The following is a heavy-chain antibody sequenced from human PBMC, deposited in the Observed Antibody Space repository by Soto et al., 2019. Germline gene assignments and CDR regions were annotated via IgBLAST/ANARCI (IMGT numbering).Heavy chain of an antibody. Sequence: QITLRESGPTLVKPTQTLTLTCTFSGFSLSDNAVAVGWIRQPPGKALEWLALIYWDGVRHYSPSLKGRVTISKDTAENQVVLTMTDLDPVDIATYYRAHGSGWLSDYWGQGILVTVSS. J-gene: IGHJ4*02. CDR3: AHGSGWLSDY. CDR1: GFSLSDNAVA. D-gene: IGHD6-19*01. CDR2: IYWDGVR. V-gene: IGHV2-5*02.